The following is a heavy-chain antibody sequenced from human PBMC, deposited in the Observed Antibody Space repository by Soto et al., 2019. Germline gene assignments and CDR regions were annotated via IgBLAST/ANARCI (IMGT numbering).Heavy chain of an antibody. D-gene: IGHD1-1*01. V-gene: IGHV2-5*02. CDR3: VHRAGLQGNWNGGYFDY. J-gene: IGHJ4*02. CDR2: IYWDDDK. Sequence: QITLKESGPTRVKPTQTLTLTCTFSGFSLSTNGVGVGWIRQPPGKALERLALIYWDDDKRYSPSLSNRLTITKDTSQNQVVLTMTNMDPVDTATSFCVHRAGLQGNWNGGYFDYWGQGALVTVSS. CDR1: GFSLSTNGVG.